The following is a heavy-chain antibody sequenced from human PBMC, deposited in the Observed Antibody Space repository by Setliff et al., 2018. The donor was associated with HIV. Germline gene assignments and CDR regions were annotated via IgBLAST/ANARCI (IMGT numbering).Heavy chain of an antibody. CDR1: GFSVSSYG. CDR2: ISSTSSNI. D-gene: IGHD3-22*01. CDR3: ARDRSMIVVVDDAFDI. J-gene: IGHJ3*02. Sequence: GGSLRLSCAASGFSVSSYGMNWVRQAPGKGLEWVSYISSTSSNIYYADSVKGRFTISRDSSKYTLDRQMNSLRAEDTAVYYCARDRSMIVVVDDAFDIWGQGTMVTVSS. V-gene: IGHV3-48*01.